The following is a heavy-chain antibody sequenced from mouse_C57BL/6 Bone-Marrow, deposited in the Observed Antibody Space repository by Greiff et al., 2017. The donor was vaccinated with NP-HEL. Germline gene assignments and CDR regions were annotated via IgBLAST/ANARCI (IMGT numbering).Heavy chain of an antibody. CDR1: GFTFSNYW. CDR3: TGFITTVVAHFDY. D-gene: IGHD1-1*01. Sequence: EVQGVESGGGLVQPGGSMKLSCVASGFTFSNYWMNWVRQSPEKGLEWVAQIRLKSDNYATHYAESVKGRFTISRDDAKSSVYLQMNNLRAEDTGIYYCTGFITTVVAHFDYWGQGTTLTVSS. J-gene: IGHJ2*01. CDR2: IRLKSDNYAT. V-gene: IGHV6-3*01.